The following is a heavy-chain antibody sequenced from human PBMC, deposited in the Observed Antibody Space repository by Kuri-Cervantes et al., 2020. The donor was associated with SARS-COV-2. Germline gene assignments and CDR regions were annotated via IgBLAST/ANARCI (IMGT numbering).Heavy chain of an antibody. CDR1: GGTLSTYG. D-gene: IGHD3-10*01. CDR2: IIPIFGAA. Sequence: SVKVSCKASGGTLSTYGISWVRQAPGQGLEWMGGIIPIFGAADYAQNFQGRVTITADESTNTAYMELSSLRSEDTAVYYCARGIRAFDIWGQGTMVTVSS. V-gene: IGHV1-69*13. J-gene: IGHJ3*02. CDR3: ARGIRAFDI.